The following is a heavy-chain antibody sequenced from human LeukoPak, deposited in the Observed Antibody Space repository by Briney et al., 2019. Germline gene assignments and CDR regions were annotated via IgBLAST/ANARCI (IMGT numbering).Heavy chain of an antibody. CDR2: IYTSGRT. V-gene: IGHV4-4*07. D-gene: IGHD5-18*01. CDR3: ARVTAREGRGDY. CDR1: GGSISSYY. J-gene: IGHJ4*02. Sequence: SETLSLTCTVSGGSISSYYYSWIRQPAGKGLEWIGRIYTSGRTNYNPSLKSRVTMSVDTSKNQFSLKLSSVTAADTAVYYCARVTAREGRGDYWGQGTLVTVSS.